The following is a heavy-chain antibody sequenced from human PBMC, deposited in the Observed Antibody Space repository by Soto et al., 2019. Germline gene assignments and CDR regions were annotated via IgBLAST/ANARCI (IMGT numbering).Heavy chain of an antibody. Sequence: GESLKISCNGSGYSFTRYWISWVRQLPGKGLEWMGRIDPSVSYTNYSPSFQGHVTISVDKSISTAYLQWSSLKASDTAMYYCARTSMQSRGYSYGHGGMDVWGQGTTVTVSS. CDR2: IDPSVSYT. J-gene: IGHJ6*02. D-gene: IGHD5-18*01. V-gene: IGHV5-10-1*01. CDR3: ARTSMQSRGYSYGHGGMDV. CDR1: GYSFTRYW.